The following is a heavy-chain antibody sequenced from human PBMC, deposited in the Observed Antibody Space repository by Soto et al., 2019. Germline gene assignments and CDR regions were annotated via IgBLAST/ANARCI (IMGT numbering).Heavy chain of an antibody. CDR2: IYYSGST. J-gene: IGHJ3*02. V-gene: IGHV4-30-4*01. CDR3: ARDKESAFDI. Sequence: SETLSLTYTVSCGSISSGDYYWSWIRQPPGKGLEWIGYIYYSGSTYYNPSLKSRVTISVDTSKNQFSLKLSSVTAADTAVYYCARDKESAFDIWGQGTMVTVSS. CDR1: CGSISSGDYY.